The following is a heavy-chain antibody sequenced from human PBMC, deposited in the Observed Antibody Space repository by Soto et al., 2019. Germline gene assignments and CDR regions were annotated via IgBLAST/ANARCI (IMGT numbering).Heavy chain of an antibody. V-gene: IGHV1-69*13. J-gene: IGHJ4*02. Sequence: SVKVSCKGSGGTFRTHIINWVLQAPGQGLEWMGGIIPLFGSASYAQKFRDRVSITADGSTYTAYMELSSLRSEDTAVYYCARSDSSGFYLPFWGQGTLVTVS. CDR2: IIPLFGSA. CDR1: GGTFRTHI. D-gene: IGHD3-22*01. CDR3: ARSDSSGFYLPF.